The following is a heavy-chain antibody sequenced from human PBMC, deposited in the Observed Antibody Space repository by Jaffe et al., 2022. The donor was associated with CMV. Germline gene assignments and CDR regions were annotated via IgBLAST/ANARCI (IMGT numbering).Heavy chain of an antibody. V-gene: IGHV4-59*11. J-gene: IGHJ4*02. CDR1: GGSLSDHY. Sequence: QVQLQESGPGLVRPTETLSLTCTVSGGSLSDHYWGWIRQPPGKGLEWIGYIYYNGSPNYNRSLKSRATISVDTSKNRFSLELTSVTAADTAVYYCARERGSGWSFDYWGQGTLVTVSS. D-gene: IGHD6-19*01. CDR3: ARERGSGWSFDY. CDR2: IYYNGSP.